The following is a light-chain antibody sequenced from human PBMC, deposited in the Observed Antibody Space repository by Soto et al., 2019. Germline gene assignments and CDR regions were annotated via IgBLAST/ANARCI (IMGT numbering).Light chain of an antibody. J-gene: IGLJ7*01. CDR1: SSNIGSNY. CDR3: GAWGDSLSSPV. Sequence: QSVLTQPPSASGTPGQRVTISCSGISSNIGSNYVYWYQQLPRTAPKLLIYRNNQRPSGDPDRFSGSKSGTSASLAISGLLSEDEADYSGGAWGDSLSSPVFGGGTPLTVL. CDR2: RNN. V-gene: IGLV1-47*01.